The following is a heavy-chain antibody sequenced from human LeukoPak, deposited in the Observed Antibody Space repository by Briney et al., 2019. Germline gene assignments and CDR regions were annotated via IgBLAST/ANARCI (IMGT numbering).Heavy chain of an antibody. Sequence: SETLSLTCTVSGSAFNSYYWSWIRQPAGKGLEWIVRIHTSGSAEYNPSLQSRVTLSVDVSKKQFNLKMTSATAAEPAVYYCARDLVYLIDDGYGWGQGTLVTVSS. CDR3: ARDLVYLIDDGYG. V-gene: IGHV4-4*07. CDR1: GSAFNSYY. D-gene: IGHD5-12*01. CDR2: IHTSGSA. J-gene: IGHJ4*02.